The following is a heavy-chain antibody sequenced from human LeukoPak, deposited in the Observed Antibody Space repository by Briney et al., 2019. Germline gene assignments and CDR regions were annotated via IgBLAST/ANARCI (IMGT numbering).Heavy chain of an antibody. Sequence: SQTLSLTCDISGDSVSSNSATWNWIRQSPSRGLEWLGRTYYKSKWYYGYAVSVKSRITINPDTSKNQFSLKLSSVTAADTAVYYCARTTHYYGAAHFDYWGQGTLVTVSS. CDR2: TYYKSKWYY. J-gene: IGHJ4*02. D-gene: IGHD4-17*01. CDR1: GDSVSSNSAT. V-gene: IGHV6-1*01. CDR3: ARTTHYYGAAHFDY.